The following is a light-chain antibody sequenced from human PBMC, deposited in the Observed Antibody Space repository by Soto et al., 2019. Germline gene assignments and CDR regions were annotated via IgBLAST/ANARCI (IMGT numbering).Light chain of an antibody. Sequence: DTQMTQSPSTLSASVGDRVTITCRASQSINSWLAWYQQKPGKAPKLLIYDVSSLESGVPSRFSGSGSGTEFTLTLSSLQPEDFATYYCQEYKTYSRTFGQGTKVDIK. J-gene: IGKJ1*01. CDR1: QSINSW. CDR2: DVS. V-gene: IGKV1-5*01. CDR3: QEYKTYSRT.